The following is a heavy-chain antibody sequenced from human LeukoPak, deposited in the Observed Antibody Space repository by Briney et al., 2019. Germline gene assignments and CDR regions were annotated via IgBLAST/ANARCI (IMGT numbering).Heavy chain of an antibody. CDR3: ARPAYDYGITFDY. V-gene: IGHV3-33*01. J-gene: IGHJ4*02. D-gene: IGHD4-17*01. CDR2: IWYDGSNK. Sequence: GGSLRLSCAASGFTFSSYGMHWVRQAPGKGPEWVAVIWYDGSNKYYADSVKGRFTISRDNSKNTLYLQMNSLRAEDTAVYYCARPAYDYGITFDYWGQGTLVTVSS. CDR1: GFTFSSYG.